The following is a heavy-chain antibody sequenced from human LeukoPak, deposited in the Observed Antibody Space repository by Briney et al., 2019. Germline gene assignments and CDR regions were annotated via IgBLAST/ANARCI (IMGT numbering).Heavy chain of an antibody. CDR3: ASPSRGITMVRGVIAD. J-gene: IGHJ4*02. CDR1: GGSISNYNYY. V-gene: IGHV4-39*01. Sequence: SGTLSLTCSVSGGSISNYNYYWGWIRQPPGKGLEWIGSMYYSGNTYYNPSLKSRVTISVDTSKNPFSLKLSSVTAADTAVYYCASPSRGITMVRGVIADWGQGTLVTVSS. CDR2: MYYSGNT. D-gene: IGHD3-10*01.